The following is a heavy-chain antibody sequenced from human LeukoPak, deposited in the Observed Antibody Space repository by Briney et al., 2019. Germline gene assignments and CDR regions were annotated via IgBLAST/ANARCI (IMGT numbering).Heavy chain of an antibody. CDR1: GGSISSYY. J-gene: IGHJ4*02. Sequence: PSETLSLTCTDSGGSISSYYWSWIRQPPGKGLEWIGYIYYSGSTNYNPSLKSRVTISVDTSKNQFSLKLSSVTAADTAVYYCARLGAMVDYWGQGTLVTVSS. V-gene: IGHV4-59*08. D-gene: IGHD1-26*01. CDR3: ARLGAMVDY. CDR2: IYYSGST.